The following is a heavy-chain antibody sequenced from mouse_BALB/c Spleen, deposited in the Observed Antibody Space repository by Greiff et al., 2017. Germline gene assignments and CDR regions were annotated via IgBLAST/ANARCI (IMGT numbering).Heavy chain of an antibody. D-gene: IGHD2-14*01. CDR3: ARRAYYRYDEHY. Sequence: AHVKQSGAELVRPGALVKLSCKASGFNIKDYYMHWVKQRPEQGLEWIGWIDPENGNTIYDPKFQGKASITADTSSNTAYLQLSSLTSEDTAVYYCARRAYYRYDEHYWGQGTTLTVSS. J-gene: IGHJ2*01. CDR1: GFNIKDYY. V-gene: IGHV14-1*02. CDR2: IDPENGNT.